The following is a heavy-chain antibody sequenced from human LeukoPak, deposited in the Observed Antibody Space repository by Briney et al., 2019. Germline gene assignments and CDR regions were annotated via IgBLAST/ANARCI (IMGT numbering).Heavy chain of an antibody. CDR1: GFSFNSYW. CDR2: INPAGSDT. D-gene: IGHD6-13*01. V-gene: IGHV3-7*01. CDR3: GRFGYAAAVDL. J-gene: IGHJ4*02. Sequence: GGSLRLSCAASGFSFNSYWMTWVRQAPGRGLEWVASINPAGSDTYYVDTVKGRFTISIDNAKNLVYLQMNSLRAEDTAVYSRGRFGYAAAVDLWGPGNLVTVSS.